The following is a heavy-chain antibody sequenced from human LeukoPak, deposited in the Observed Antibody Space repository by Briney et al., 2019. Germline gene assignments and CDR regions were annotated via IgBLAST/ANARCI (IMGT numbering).Heavy chain of an antibody. D-gene: IGHD2-21*01. CDR3: VRGQNIYY. V-gene: IGHV3-7*01. CDR1: GFTFSSYG. J-gene: IGHJ4*02. CDR2: IKQDGSEK. Sequence: GGSLRLSCAASGFTFSSYGMTWVRQAPGKGLEWVANIKQDGSEKFYVDSVKGRFTISRDNAKNSLYLQMNSLRAEDTAVYYCVRGQNIYYWGQGTLVTVSS.